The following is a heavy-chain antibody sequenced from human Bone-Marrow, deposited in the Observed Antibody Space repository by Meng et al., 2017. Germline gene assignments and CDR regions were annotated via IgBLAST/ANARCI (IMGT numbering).Heavy chain of an antibody. CDR3: SGHVDY. J-gene: IGHJ4*01. CDR2: MKSNVDGGTV. Sequence: EEQLGELGGGLVKPGRSLRLSCSAFGFTFSNAWMTWVRQAPGKGLEWIGRMKSNVDGGTVDYAAAVKGRFFISRDDSENTFYLQMNSLKTEDTAVYYCSGHVDYWGHGTLVTVSS. V-gene: IGHV3-15*01. CDR1: GFTFSNAW.